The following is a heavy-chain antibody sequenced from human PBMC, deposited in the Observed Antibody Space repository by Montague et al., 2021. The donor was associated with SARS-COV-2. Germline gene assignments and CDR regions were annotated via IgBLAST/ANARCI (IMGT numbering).Heavy chain of an antibody. Sequence: SETLSLTCTVSGGSISSPDYYWGWIRQSPGKGLEWIGSISYTGRTYYNPSLRSRVSFSTDTSKNHFSLSLSSVTVADTAVYFCARQLPSYCATNKFYPYYFDGWGQGALVTVSS. CDR2: ISYTGRT. CDR1: GGSISSPDYY. CDR3: ARQLPSYCATNKFYPYYFDG. J-gene: IGHJ4*02. D-gene: IGHD2-8*01. V-gene: IGHV4-39*01.